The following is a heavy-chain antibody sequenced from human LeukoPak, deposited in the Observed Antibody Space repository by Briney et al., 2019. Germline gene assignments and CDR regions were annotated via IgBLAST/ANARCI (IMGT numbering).Heavy chain of an antibody. CDR1: GGSISSGGYY. CDR2: IYYSGST. Sequence: SETLSLTCTVSGGSISSGGYYWSWIRQHPGKGLEWIGYIYYSGSTYYNPSLKSRVTISVDTSKNQFSLKLSSVTAPDTAVYYCARDRGGTQDYWGQGTLVTVSS. J-gene: IGHJ4*02. CDR3: ARDRGGTQDY. V-gene: IGHV4-31*03. D-gene: IGHD3-10*01.